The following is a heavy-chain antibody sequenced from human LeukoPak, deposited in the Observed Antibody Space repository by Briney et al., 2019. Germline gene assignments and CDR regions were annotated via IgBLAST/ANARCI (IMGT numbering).Heavy chain of an antibody. CDR1: GYSISSGYY. Sequence: SETLSLTCTVSGYSISSGYYWGWIRQPPGKGLEWIGNIYYSGSTYYKPSLKSRVTISVDTSKNQFSLKLSSVTAADTAVYYCASSVLLWFGGYNWFDPWGQGTLVTVSS. J-gene: IGHJ5*02. V-gene: IGHV4-38-2*02. D-gene: IGHD3-10*01. CDR2: IYYSGST. CDR3: ASSVLLWFGGYNWFDP.